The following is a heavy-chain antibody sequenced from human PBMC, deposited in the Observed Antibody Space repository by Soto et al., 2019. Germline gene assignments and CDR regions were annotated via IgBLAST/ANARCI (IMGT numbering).Heavy chain of an antibody. V-gene: IGHV3-23*01. CDR1: GFTFSVYA. D-gene: IGHD2-21*01. CDR2: KSTNGGLT. J-gene: IGHJ1*01. CDR3: AKYSEKPYEAYLQQ. Sequence: VGSLRLSCPPSGFTFSVYAMSLVRQALGKGLEWVSAKSTNGGLTFYADSFSGRFTNSRDNSKSTLYLQMNNLRAEDMAIYYCAKYSEKPYEAYLQQWGRGTLVTVSS.